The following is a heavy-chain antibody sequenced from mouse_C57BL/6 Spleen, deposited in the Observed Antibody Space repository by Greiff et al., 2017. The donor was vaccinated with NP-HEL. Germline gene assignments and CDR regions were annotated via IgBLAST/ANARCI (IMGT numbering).Heavy chain of an antibody. Sequence: EVQLVESGGGLVQPGGSMKLSCAASGFTFSDAWMDWVRQSPEKGLEWVAEIRNKANNHATYYAESVKGRFTISRDDSKSNVYLQMNSLRAEDTGIYYCTRSLVAPFDYWGQGTTLTVSS. V-gene: IGHV6-6*01. CDR1: GFTFSDAW. D-gene: IGHD1-1*01. CDR2: IRNKANNHAT. J-gene: IGHJ2*01. CDR3: TRSLVAPFDY.